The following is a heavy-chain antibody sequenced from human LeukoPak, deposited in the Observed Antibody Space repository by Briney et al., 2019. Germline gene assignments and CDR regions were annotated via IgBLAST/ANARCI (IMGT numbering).Heavy chain of an antibody. Sequence: SVKVSCKASGGTFSSYAISWVRQAPGQGLEWMGGIIPIFGTANYAQRLQGRVTMTTDTSTTTAYLELRSLRPDDTALYYCARDLSGVPAATQGYFDPWGQGTLVTVSS. J-gene: IGHJ5*02. CDR3: ARDLSGVPAATQGYFDP. D-gene: IGHD2-2*01. CDR2: IIPIFGTA. CDR1: GGTFSSYA. V-gene: IGHV1-69*05.